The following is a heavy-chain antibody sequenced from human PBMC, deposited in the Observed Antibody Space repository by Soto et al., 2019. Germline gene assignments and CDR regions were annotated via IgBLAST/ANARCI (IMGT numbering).Heavy chain of an antibody. CDR3: ATADCYGDHVQRGYY. CDR2: FDPEDGET. Sequence: ASVKVYCKVSGYTLTELSMHWVRQAPGKGLEWMGGFDPEDGETIYAQKFQGRVTMTEDTSTDTAYMELSSLRSEDTAVYYCATADCYGDHVQRGYYSSQRSLVIGSS. J-gene: IGHJ4*02. CDR1: GYTLTELS. D-gene: IGHD4-17*01. V-gene: IGHV1-24*01.